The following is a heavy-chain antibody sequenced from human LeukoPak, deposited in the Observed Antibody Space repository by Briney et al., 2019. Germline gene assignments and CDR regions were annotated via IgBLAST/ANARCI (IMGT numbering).Heavy chain of an antibody. CDR1: GFTFSDYY. J-gene: IGHJ4*02. CDR3: AKDRVWLFDY. CDR2: IRYDGSNK. V-gene: IGHV3-30*02. Sequence: GGSLRLSCAGSGFTFSDYYMSWIRQAPGKGLEWVAFIRYDGSNKYYADSVKGRFTISRDNSKNTLYLQMNSLRAEDTAVYYCAKDRVWLFDYWGQGTLVTVSS. D-gene: IGHD5-12*01.